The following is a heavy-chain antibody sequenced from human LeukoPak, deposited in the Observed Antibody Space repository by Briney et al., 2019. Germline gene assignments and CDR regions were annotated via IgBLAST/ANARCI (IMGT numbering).Heavy chain of an antibody. CDR1: GYSISSGYY. Sequence: SETLSLTCTVSGYSISSGYYWGWIRQPAGKGLEWIGYVYDIGSTKYNPSLKSRVTISVDTSKNQFSLRLSSVTAADTAVYYCARGGVLKSVDYWGQGTLVAVSS. J-gene: IGHJ4*02. V-gene: IGHV4-61*10. CDR2: VYDIGST. D-gene: IGHD3-16*01. CDR3: ARGGVLKSVDY.